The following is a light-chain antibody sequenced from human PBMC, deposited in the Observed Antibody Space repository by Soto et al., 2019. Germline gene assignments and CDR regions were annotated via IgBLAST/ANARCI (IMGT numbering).Light chain of an antibody. CDR2: DVS. CDR3: GSYAATGV. J-gene: IGLJ2*01. Sequence: QSALTQPRSVSGSPGQSVTISCTGTSSDVGGYNYVSWDQQHPGKAPRLMIYDVSKRPSGVPDRFSGSKSGNTASLTMSGLQAADEGDYCGGSYAATGVFGGGTKFTVL. CDR1: SSDVGGYNY. V-gene: IGLV2-11*01.